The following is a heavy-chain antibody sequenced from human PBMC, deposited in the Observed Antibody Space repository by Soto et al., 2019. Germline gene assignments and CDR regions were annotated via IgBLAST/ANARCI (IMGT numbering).Heavy chain of an antibody. CDR2: ISSSSSYI. CDR3: ARDTTYYYGSGSSDAFDI. J-gene: IGHJ3*02. V-gene: IGHV3-21*01. D-gene: IGHD3-10*01. Sequence: EVQLVESGGGLVKPGGSLRLSCVASGFTFSSYSMNWVRQAPGKGLEWVSSISSSSSYIYYADSVKGRFTISRDNAKNSLYLQMNSLRAEDTAVYYCARDTTYYYGSGSSDAFDIWGQGTMVTVSS. CDR1: GFTFSSYS.